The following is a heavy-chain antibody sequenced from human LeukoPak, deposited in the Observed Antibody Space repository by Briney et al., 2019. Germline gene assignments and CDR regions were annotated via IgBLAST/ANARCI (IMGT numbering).Heavy chain of an antibody. D-gene: IGHD3-22*01. CDR2: ISSSSSYI. V-gene: IGHV3-21*01. CDR1: GFTFSSYS. J-gene: IGHJ4*02. Sequence: GGSLRLSCAASGFTFSSYSMNWVRQAPGKGLEWVSSISSSSSYIYYADSVKGRFTISRDNAKNSLYLQMNSLRAEDTAVYYCARAPRATPGPYDSSGPPDYWGQGTLVTVSA. CDR3: ARAPRATPGPYDSSGPPDY.